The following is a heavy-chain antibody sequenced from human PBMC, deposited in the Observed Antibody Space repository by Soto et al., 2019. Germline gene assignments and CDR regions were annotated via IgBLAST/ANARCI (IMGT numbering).Heavy chain of an antibody. CDR2: ISGSGGGT. CDR3: TSHTGGY. D-gene: IGHD7-27*01. V-gene: IGHV3-23*01. J-gene: IGHJ4*02. CDR1: GFTFSSYA. Sequence: EVQLLESGGGLVQPGGSLKLSCAASGFTFSSYAMAWVRQAPGKGLEWVSGISGSGGGTYYADSVKGRFTISRDNSMNTLYLQMNSLRAADTAVYYCTSHTGGYWGQGTLVTVSS.